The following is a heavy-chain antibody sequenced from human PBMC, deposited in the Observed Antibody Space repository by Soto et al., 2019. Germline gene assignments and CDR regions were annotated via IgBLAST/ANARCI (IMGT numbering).Heavy chain of an antibody. CDR1: GFTFSSYG. J-gene: IGHJ5*02. D-gene: IGHD3-10*01. V-gene: IGHV3-33*01. Sequence: GGSLRLSCAASGFTFSSYGMHWVRQAPGKGLEWVAVIWYDGSNKYYADSVKGRFTISRDNSKNTLYLQMNSLRAEDTAVYYCARDSEITMVRGVILRWFDPWGQGTLVTVSS. CDR2: IWYDGSNK. CDR3: ARDSEITMVRGVILRWFDP.